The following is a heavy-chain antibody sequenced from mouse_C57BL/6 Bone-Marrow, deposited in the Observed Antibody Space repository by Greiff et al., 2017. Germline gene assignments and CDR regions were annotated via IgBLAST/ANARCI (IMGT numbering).Heavy chain of an antibody. V-gene: IGHV1-55*01. CDR3: ARPYYGNYWYFDV. D-gene: IGHD2-10*01. Sequence: QVQLQQPGAELVKPGASVTMSCKASGYTFTSYWITWVKQRPGQGLEWSGDIYPGSGSTNYNENFKSKATLTVDTSSRTAYMQLSSLTSEDSAVYYCARPYYGNYWYFDVWGTGTTVTVSS. CDR1: GYTFTSYW. J-gene: IGHJ1*03. CDR2: IYPGSGST.